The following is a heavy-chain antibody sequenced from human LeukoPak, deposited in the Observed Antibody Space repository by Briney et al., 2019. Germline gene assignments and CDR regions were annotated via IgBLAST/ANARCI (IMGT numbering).Heavy chain of an antibody. CDR3: ARGAYIYGHPPSLDY. CDR2: IYYSGST. Sequence: SETLSLTCTVSGGSISGSSYYWGWIRQPPGKGLEWIGSIYYSGSTYYNPSLKSRVTISVDTSKNQFSLKLSSVTAADTAVYYCARGAYIYGHPPSLDYWGQGTLVTVSS. J-gene: IGHJ4*02. CDR1: GGSISGSSYY. D-gene: IGHD5-18*01. V-gene: IGHV4-39*07.